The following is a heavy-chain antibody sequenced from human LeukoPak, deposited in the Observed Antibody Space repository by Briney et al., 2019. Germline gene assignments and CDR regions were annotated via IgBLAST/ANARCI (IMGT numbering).Heavy chain of an antibody. CDR3: ARDRKVGATQDY. Sequence: GGSLRLSCAASGFTLSSNYMSWVRQAPGKGLEWVSVIYSGGSTYYAGSVKGRFTISRDNSKNTLYLQMNSLRAEDTAVYYCARDRKVGATQDYWGQGTLVTVSS. CDR1: GFTLSSNY. CDR2: IYSGGST. J-gene: IGHJ4*02. V-gene: IGHV3-53*01. D-gene: IGHD1-26*01.